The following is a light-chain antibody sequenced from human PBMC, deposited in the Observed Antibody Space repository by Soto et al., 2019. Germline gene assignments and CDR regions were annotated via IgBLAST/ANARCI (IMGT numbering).Light chain of an antibody. CDR1: QNITIY. CDR2: AAS. Sequence: DIQMTQSPSSLSASVGDRVSVTCRASQNITIYLSWFQQKPGKAPNLLIYAASSLQSGVPSRFSGSGSGTDFTLTISSLQPEDTATYWCQQTFDTPYTFGQGTKVEIK. V-gene: IGKV1-39*01. J-gene: IGKJ2*01. CDR3: QQTFDTPYT.